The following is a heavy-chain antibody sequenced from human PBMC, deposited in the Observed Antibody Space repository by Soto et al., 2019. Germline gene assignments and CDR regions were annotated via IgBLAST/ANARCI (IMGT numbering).Heavy chain of an antibody. CDR3: ARLSTRASTYDDDSSN. V-gene: IGHV3-21*01. CDR1: GFTFSSYS. D-gene: IGHD3-22*01. Sequence: PGGSLRLSCGASGFTFSSYSINWVRQAPGKGLEWVSSISSSSSLIYYADSVKGRFTISRDNAKNSLYLQMNSLRAEDTAVYYCARLSTRASTYDDDSSNWGQGTMVTVSS. CDR2: ISSSSSLI. J-gene: IGHJ3*01.